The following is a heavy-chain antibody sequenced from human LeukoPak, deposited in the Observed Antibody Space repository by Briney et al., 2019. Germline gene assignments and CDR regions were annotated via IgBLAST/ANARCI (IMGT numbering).Heavy chain of an antibody. CDR3: AREVMDNLRFDY. J-gene: IGHJ4*02. CDR2: INPSGGDT. D-gene: IGHD1-14*01. CDR1: GYTFTSYY. V-gene: IGHV1-46*01. Sequence: ASVKVSCKASGYTFTSYYMHWVRQAPGQGLEWMGIINPSGGDTSYAQKFQGRLTMTRDTPTNTVYMELTSLRSEDTAVYYCAREVMDNLRFDYWGQGTLVTVSS.